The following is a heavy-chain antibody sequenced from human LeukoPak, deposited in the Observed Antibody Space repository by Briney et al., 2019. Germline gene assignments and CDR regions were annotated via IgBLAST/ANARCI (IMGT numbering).Heavy chain of an antibody. Sequence: GGSLRLSCVVPGLTFSSYAMTWVRQAPGKGLEWVSAISGSGGSTYYADSVKGRFTISRDNTKNTLYLQMSSLRDEDTAVYYCAKDESAMDVWGQGTTVTVSS. V-gene: IGHV3-23*01. J-gene: IGHJ6*02. CDR1: GLTFSSYA. CDR2: ISGSGGST. CDR3: AKDESAMDV.